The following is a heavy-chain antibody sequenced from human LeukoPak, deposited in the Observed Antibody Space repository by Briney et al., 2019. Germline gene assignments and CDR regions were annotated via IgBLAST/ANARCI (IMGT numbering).Heavy chain of an antibody. CDR1: GGSISSGGYY. CDR3: ARDRSTVTGTLLKAYYFDY. J-gene: IGHJ4*02. Sequence: SETLSLTCTVSGGSISSGGYYWSWIRQHPGKGLEWIGYTYYSGSTYYNPSLKSRVTISVDTSKNQFSLKLSSVTAADTAVYYCARDRSTVTGTLLKAYYFDYWGQGTQVTVSS. V-gene: IGHV4-31*03. D-gene: IGHD4-17*01. CDR2: TYYSGST.